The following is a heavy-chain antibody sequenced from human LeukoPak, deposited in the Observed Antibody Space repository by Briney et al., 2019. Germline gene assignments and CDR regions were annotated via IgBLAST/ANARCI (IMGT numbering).Heavy chain of an antibody. Sequence: PGGSLRLSCAASGFTFSSYTMNWVRQAPGKGLEWVSSISSSSSYIYYADSVKGQFTISRDNAKNSLYLQMNSLRAEDTAVYYCARTMYYFYYMDVWGKGTPVTVSS. J-gene: IGHJ6*03. CDR1: GFTFSSYT. V-gene: IGHV3-21*01. CDR2: ISSSSSYI. CDR3: ARTMYYFYYMDV.